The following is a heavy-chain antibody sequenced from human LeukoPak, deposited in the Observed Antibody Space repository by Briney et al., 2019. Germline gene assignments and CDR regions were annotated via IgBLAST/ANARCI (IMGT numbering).Heavy chain of an antibody. CDR3: AKELRGYSYEDY. D-gene: IGHD5-18*01. CDR2: ISYDGGNK. CDR1: GFTFSDYG. J-gene: IGHJ4*02. Sequence: GGSLRLSCAASGFTFSDYGMHWVRQAPGKGLEWVAVISYDGGNKYYADSVKGRFTISRDKSKNTLDLQMNSMRDEDTAVYYCAKELRGYSYEDYWGQGTLVTVSS. V-gene: IGHV3-30*18.